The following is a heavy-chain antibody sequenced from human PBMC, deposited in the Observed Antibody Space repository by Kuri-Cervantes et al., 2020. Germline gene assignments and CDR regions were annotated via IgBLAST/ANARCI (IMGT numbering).Heavy chain of an antibody. CDR3: AREKVGGANFDY. D-gene: IGHD1-26*01. CDR1: NYTFNSYG. Sequence: SVKVSCKTSNYTFNSYGISWVRQAPGQGLEWMGGIIPIFGTANYVQNFQGRVTITADKSTSTAYMELSSLISGDTAIYYCAREKVGGANFDYWGQGTLVTVSS. J-gene: IGHJ4*02. CDR2: IIPIFGTA. V-gene: IGHV1-69*06.